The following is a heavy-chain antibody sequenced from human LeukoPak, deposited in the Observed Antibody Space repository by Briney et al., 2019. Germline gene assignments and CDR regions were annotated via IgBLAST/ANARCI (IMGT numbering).Heavy chain of an antibody. V-gene: IGHV3-53*01. Sequence: GGSLRLTCAASGFTVSTNYISWVRQAPGTGLEWVSVFYPAGTTYYADSVKGRFTISRDNSENTLSLQMNSLRAEDTAIYYCVRERTGRGAFDIWGQGTMVTVSS. J-gene: IGHJ3*02. CDR3: VRERTGRGAFDI. CDR1: GFTVSTNY. CDR2: FYPAGTT. D-gene: IGHD3/OR15-3a*01.